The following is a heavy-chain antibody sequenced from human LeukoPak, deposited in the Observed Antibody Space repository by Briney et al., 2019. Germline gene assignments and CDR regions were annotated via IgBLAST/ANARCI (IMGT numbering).Heavy chain of an antibody. J-gene: IGHJ4*02. CDR3: AKSPRGDYVSFSDY. CDR2: IWYDGSNK. D-gene: IGHD4-17*01. V-gene: IGHV3-33*06. CDR1: GFTFSSYG. Sequence: GRSLRLSCAASGFTFSSYGMHWVRQAPGKGLEWVAVIWYDGSNKYYADSVKGRFTISRDNSKNTLYLQMNSLRAEDTAVYYCAKSPRGDYVSFSDYWGQGTLVTVSS.